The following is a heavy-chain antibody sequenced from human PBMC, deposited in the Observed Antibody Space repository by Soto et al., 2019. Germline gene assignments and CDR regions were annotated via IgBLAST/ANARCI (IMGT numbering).Heavy chain of an antibody. D-gene: IGHD2-2*01. Sequence: QVQLVQSGAEVKKPGASVRVSCKASGYTFTNYGINWVRQSPGQGLEWVAWISGYNGNTNYAQKVQGRVTMTTDTSTKTADLELESLRSDDTAVYYCARDESTVVGPELDYWGQGTLVTVSS. CDR2: ISGYNGNT. V-gene: IGHV1-18*01. J-gene: IGHJ4*02. CDR1: GYTFTNYG. CDR3: ARDESTVVGPELDY.